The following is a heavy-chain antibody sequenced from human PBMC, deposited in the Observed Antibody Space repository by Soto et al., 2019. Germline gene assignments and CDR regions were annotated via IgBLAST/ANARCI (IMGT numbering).Heavy chain of an antibody. CDR2: MWYDGSNK. J-gene: IGHJ6*02. V-gene: IGHV3-33*06. Sequence: GGSLRLSCAASGFTFSSYGMHWVRQAPGKGLEWVAVMWYDGSNKYYADSVKGRFTISRDDSKNTLYLQMNSLRAEDTAVYYCAKSYSSSSIYYYYGMDVWGQGTTVTVSS. CDR1: GFTFSSYG. D-gene: IGHD6-6*01. CDR3: AKSYSSSSIYYYYGMDV.